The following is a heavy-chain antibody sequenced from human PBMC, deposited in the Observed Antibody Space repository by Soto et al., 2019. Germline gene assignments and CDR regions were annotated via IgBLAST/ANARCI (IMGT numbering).Heavy chain of an antibody. CDR1: GFTVSSNS. CDR3: ARASPAADY. CDR2: IYSGGST. D-gene: IGHD6-25*01. V-gene: IGHV3-66*01. Sequence: EVQLVESGGGLVQPGGSLRLSCAASGFTVSSNSMSWVRQAPGKGLEWVSIIYSGGSTYYADSVKGRFTISRDNSKNTLYLQMNSRRAEDTAVYYCARASPAADYWGQGTLVTVSS. J-gene: IGHJ4*02.